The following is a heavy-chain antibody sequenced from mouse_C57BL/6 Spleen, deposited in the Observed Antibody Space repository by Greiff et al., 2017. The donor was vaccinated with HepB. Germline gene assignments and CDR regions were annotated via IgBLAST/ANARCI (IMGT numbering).Heavy chain of an antibody. J-gene: IGHJ1*03. CDR1: GYTFTSYW. CDR2: IHPNSGST. CDR3: ARPFITTVVADWYFDV. Sequence: QVQLKQPGAELVKPGASVKLSCKASGYTFTSYWMHWVKQRPGQGLEWIGMIHPNSGSTNYNEKFKSKATLTVDNSSSTAYMQLSSLTSEDSAVYYCARPFITTVVADWYFDVWGTGTTVTVSS. D-gene: IGHD1-1*01. V-gene: IGHV1-64*01.